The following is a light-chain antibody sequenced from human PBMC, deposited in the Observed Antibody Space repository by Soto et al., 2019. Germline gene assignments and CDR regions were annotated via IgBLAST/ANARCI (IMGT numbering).Light chain of an antibody. CDR2: GAT. CDR1: QSISSNY. Sequence: EIVLTQSPGTLSLSPGERATLSCRASQSISSNYLAWYQHKPGQAPRLVIHGATSRATGIPGRFIGSGSGTDFTLIINRLEPEDFAVYYCQMYGTSPRYTFGQWTKLEIK. CDR3: QMYGTSPRYT. J-gene: IGKJ2*01. V-gene: IGKV3-20*01.